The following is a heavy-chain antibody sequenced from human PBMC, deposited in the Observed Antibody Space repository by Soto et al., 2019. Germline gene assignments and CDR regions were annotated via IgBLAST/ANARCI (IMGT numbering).Heavy chain of an antibody. V-gene: IGHV3-48*02. J-gene: IGHJ4*02. Sequence: WGSLRLSCAASGVTFSGYSMNWIRQAPGKGLEWVSYISSSSSTIYYADSVKGRFTISRDNTKNSLYLQMNILSDEDTAVYDCARASYSYAAGRNYLDYWGQGTLVTVSS. CDR3: ARASYSYAAGRNYLDY. CDR1: GVTFSGYS. CDR2: ISSSSSTI. D-gene: IGHD3-10*01.